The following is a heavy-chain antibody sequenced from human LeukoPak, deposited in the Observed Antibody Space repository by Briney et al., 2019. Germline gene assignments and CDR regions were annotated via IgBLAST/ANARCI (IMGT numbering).Heavy chain of an antibody. V-gene: IGHV4-30-4*01. D-gene: IGHD2-21*02. CDR3: ARAGVVTAVYYYYGMDV. Sequence: SETLSLTCTVSGGSISSGDYYWSWIRQPPGKGLEWIGYIYYSGSTYYNPSLKSRVTISVDTSKNQFSLKLSSVTAADTAVYYCARAGVVTAVYYYYGMDVWGQGTTVTVSS. CDR1: GGSISSGDYY. CDR2: IYYSGST. J-gene: IGHJ6*02.